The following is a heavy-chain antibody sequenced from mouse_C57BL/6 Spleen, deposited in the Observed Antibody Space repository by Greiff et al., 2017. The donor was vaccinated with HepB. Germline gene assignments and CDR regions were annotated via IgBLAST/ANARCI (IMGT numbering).Heavy chain of an antibody. Sequence: VKLMESDAELVKPGASVKISCKVSGYTFTDHTIHWMKQRPEQGLEWIGYIYPRDGSTKYNEKFKGKATLTADKSSSTAYMQLNSLTSEDSAVYFCARGGYYDYDVNYWGQGTTLTVSS. CDR2: IYPRDGST. D-gene: IGHD2-4*01. CDR1: GYTFTDHT. J-gene: IGHJ2*01. CDR3: ARGGYYDYDVNY. V-gene: IGHV1-78*01.